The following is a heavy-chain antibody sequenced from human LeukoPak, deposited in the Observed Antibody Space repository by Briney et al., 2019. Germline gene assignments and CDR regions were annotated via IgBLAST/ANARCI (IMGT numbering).Heavy chain of an antibody. CDR2: ISYDGSNK. CDR3: ARGYSSGGADY. Sequence: GGSLRLSCAASGFTFSSYAMHWVRQAPGKGLEWVAVISYDGSNKYYADSVKGRFTISRDNSKNTLYLQMNSLRAEDTAVYYCARGYSSGGADYWGQGTLVTVSS. D-gene: IGHD6-19*01. CDR1: GFTFSSYA. V-gene: IGHV3-30*04. J-gene: IGHJ4*02.